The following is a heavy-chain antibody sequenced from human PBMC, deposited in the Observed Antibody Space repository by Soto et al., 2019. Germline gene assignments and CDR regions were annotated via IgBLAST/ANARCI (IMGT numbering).Heavy chain of an antibody. CDR1: GGSISSGGYY. Sequence: SETLSLTCTVSGGSISSGGYYWSWIRQHPVKGLEWIGYIYYSGSTYYNPSLKSRVTISVDTSKNQFSLKLSSVTAADTAVYYCARDRGYSGYQRPRNGMDVWGQGTTVTVSS. J-gene: IGHJ6*02. CDR2: IYYSGST. V-gene: IGHV4-31*03. D-gene: IGHD5-12*01. CDR3: ARDRGYSGYQRPRNGMDV.